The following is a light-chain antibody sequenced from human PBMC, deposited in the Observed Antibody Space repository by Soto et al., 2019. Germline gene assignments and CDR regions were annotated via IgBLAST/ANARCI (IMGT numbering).Light chain of an antibody. Sequence: IVLTQSPASLSFSPGERATLSCRASQSVSSYLTWYQQKPGQAPRLLIYDASTRATALPARFSGSGSGTEFLLTISSLQYEDFAVYYCKQYHNCPLTFGGGTKVEI. V-gene: IGKV3-15*01. CDR1: QSVSSY. CDR2: DAS. CDR3: KQYHNCPLT. J-gene: IGKJ4*01.